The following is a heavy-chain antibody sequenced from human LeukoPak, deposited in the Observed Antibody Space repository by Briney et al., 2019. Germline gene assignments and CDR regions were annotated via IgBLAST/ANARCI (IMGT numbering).Heavy chain of an antibody. CDR3: AREVVAYCGGDCYLADY. CDR2: ISAYNGNT. D-gene: IGHD2-21*02. CDR1: GYTFTSYG. J-gene: IGHJ4*02. Sequence: GASVKVSCKASGYTFTSYGISWVRQAPGQGLEWMGWISAYNGNTNYAQKLQGRVTMTTDTSTSTAYMELRSLRSDDTAVYYCAREVVAYCGGDCYLADYRGQGTLVTVSS. V-gene: IGHV1-18*01.